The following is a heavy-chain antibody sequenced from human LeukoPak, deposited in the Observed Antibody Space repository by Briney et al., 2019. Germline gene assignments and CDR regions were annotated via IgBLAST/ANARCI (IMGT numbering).Heavy chain of an antibody. D-gene: IGHD3-10*01. Sequence: SETLSLTCTVSGGSISSGIYYWSWIRQPAGRVLEWIGRIYTSGSTNYNPSLKSRVTISVDTSKNQFSLKLSSVTAADTAVYYCARQGYYGSGSYTRFDYWGQGTLVTVSS. CDR1: GGSISSGIYY. J-gene: IGHJ4*02. CDR3: ARQGYYGSGSYTRFDY. V-gene: IGHV4-61*02. CDR2: IYTSGST.